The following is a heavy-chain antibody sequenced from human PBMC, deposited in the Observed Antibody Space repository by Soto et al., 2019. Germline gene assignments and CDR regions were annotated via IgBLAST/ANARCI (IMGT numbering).Heavy chain of an antibody. V-gene: IGHV3-7*04. J-gene: IGHJ3*02. CDR2: IKQDGSEK. Sequence: GGSLRLSCAASGFTFSNYWMNWVRQAPGKGLEWVANIKQDGSEKYYVDSVKGRFTISRDNAKNSLYLQMNSLRPEDTAMYYCARDDSSGYYPWDFDIWGQGTMVTVSS. D-gene: IGHD3-22*01. CDR3: ARDDSSGYYPWDFDI. CDR1: GFTFSNYW.